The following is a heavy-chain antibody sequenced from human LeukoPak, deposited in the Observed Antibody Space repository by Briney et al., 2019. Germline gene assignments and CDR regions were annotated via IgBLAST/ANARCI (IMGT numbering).Heavy chain of an antibody. CDR1: GGSVNSYY. V-gene: IGHV4-59*02. CDR2: IYSSGST. J-gene: IGHJ6*02. Sequence: SETLSLTCTVSGGSVNSYYWTWVRQPPGKGLEWIGYIYSSGSTNYNPSLKSRVTISVDTSKNQFSLKLSSVTAADTAVYYCARGRTRITMVRGVDLDVWGQGTTVTVSS. CDR3: ARGRTRITMVRGVDLDV. D-gene: IGHD3-10*01.